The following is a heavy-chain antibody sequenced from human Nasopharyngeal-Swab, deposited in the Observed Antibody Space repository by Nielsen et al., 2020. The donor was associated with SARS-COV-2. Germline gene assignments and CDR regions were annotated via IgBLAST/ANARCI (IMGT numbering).Heavy chain of an antibody. V-gene: IGHV1-46*01. CDR2: INPSGGST. Sequence: ASVKVSCKASGYTFTSYYMHWVRQAPGQGLEWMGIINPSGGSTSYAQKFQSRVTMTRDTSTSTVYMELSSLRSEDTAVYYCARAEMRTTVTTYWNYWGQGTLVTVSS. D-gene: IGHD4-17*01. CDR3: ARAEMRTTVTTYWNY. J-gene: IGHJ4*02. CDR1: GYTFTSYY.